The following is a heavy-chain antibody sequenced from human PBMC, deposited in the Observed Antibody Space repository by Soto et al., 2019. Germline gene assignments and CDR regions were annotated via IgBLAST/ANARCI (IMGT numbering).Heavy chain of an antibody. CDR1: GGTFSSYA. CDR2: IIPISDTT. Sequence: QVQLVQSGAEVKKPGSSVKVSCKASGGTFSSYAISWVRQAPGQGLEWMGGIIPISDTTNYAQKSQGRVTITADESTSTAYMELRSLRSEDTAVYYCARSQGSSTSLEIYYYYYYGMDVWGQGNTVTVSS. J-gene: IGHJ6*02. V-gene: IGHV1-69*01. D-gene: IGHD2-2*01. CDR3: ARSQGSSTSLEIYYYYYYGMDV.